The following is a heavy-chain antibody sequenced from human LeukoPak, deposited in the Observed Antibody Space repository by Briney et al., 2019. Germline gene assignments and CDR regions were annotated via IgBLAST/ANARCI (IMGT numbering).Heavy chain of an antibody. CDR1: GFTFSSYA. CDR2: ISGSGGST. CDR3: AKRGEYCTNGVCRGVGYYFDY. J-gene: IGHJ4*02. V-gene: IGHV3-23*01. Sequence: GGPLRLSCAASGFTFSSYAMSWVRQAPGKGLEWVSAISGSGGSTYYADSVKGRFTISRDNSKNTLYLQMNSLRAEDTAVYYCAKRGEYCTNGVCRGVGYYFDYWGQGTLVTVSS. D-gene: IGHD2-8*01.